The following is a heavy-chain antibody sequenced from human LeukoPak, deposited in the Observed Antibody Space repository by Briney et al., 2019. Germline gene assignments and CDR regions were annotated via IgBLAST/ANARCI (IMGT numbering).Heavy chain of an antibody. CDR1: GFTFSSYW. D-gene: IGHD6-19*01. CDR2: VNSDGSST. CDR3: ARGSTQYSSGWYGLDY. J-gene: IGHJ4*02. V-gene: IGHV3-74*01. Sequence: AGGSLRLSCAASGFTFSSYWMHWVRQAPGKGLVWVSRVNSDGSSTTYADSVKGRFTISGDNAKNTLYLQMNSLRAEDTAVYYCARGSTQYSSGWYGLDYWGQGTLVTVSS.